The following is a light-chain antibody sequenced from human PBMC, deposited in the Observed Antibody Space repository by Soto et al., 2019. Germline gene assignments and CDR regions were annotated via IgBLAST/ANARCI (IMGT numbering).Light chain of an antibody. CDR2: SSN. CDR1: HSNIGRNS. Sequence: QYVLTQPPSASGTPGQRVTIPCSGTHSNIGRNSVNWYLQLPGTAPRLLIFSSNQRPLGVPDRFSGSRSGTSASLALTGLRSEDDAYYDCAAWDDSLNGRVFGGGTKLTVL. V-gene: IGLV1-44*01. CDR3: AAWDDSLNGRV. J-gene: IGLJ3*02.